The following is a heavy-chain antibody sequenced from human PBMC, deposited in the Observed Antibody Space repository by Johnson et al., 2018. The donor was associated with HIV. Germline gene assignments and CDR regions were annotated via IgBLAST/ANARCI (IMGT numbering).Heavy chain of an antibody. CDR2: IKSKSDGGAT. CDR3: AREVHYDSSDYYERYAFDV. J-gene: IGHJ3*01. CDR1: GFTFNNAW. V-gene: IGHV3-15*01. D-gene: IGHD3-22*01. Sequence: MLLVESGGGLVKPGGSLRLSCAASGFTFNNAWMSWVRQAPGKWLAWVGRIKSKSDGGATVYAAPVKGRFSISRDNAKNSLYLQMNSLRAEDTAVYYCAREVHYDSSDYYERYAFDVWGQGTTVIVSS.